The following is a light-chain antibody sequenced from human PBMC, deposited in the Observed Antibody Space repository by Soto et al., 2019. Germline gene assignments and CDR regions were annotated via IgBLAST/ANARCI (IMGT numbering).Light chain of an antibody. CDR3: QHYSTTPYT. CDR1: QSVLYSSNNKNY. J-gene: IGKJ2*01. V-gene: IGKV4-1*01. Sequence: DIVMTQSPDSLAVSLGERATINCKSSQSVLYSSNNKNYLAWYQQKPGQPPKLLIYWASTRESGVPDRFSGSGSGKDFTLTITSLQAEDVAVYYCQHYSTTPYTFGQGTKLEIK. CDR2: WAS.